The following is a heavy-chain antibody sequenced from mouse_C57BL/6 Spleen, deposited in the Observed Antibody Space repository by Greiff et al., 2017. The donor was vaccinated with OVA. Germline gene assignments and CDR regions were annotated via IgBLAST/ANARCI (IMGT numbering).Heavy chain of an antibody. D-gene: IGHD1-1*01. CDR3: ASSFITTVVANFDY. CDR1: GYTFTSYW. Sequence: QVQLKQPGAELVKPGASVKMSCKASGYTFTSYWITWVKQRPGQGLEWIGDIYPGSGSTNYHAKFKSKATLTVDTSSRPAYMQLSSLTSEDSAVYSCASSFITTVVANFDYWGQGTTLTVSS. V-gene: IGHV1-55*01. J-gene: IGHJ2*01. CDR2: IYPGSGST.